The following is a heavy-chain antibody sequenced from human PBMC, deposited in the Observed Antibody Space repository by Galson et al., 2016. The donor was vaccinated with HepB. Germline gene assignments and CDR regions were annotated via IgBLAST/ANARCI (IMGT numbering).Heavy chain of an antibody. D-gene: IGHD1-26*01. CDR2: ISTYNGNT. V-gene: IGHV1-18*01. CDR1: GYTFSSYG. CDR3: AREQEVGYGMDV. Sequence: SVKVSCKASGYTFSSYGINWVRQAPGQGLEWMGWISTYNGNTNYAQNLQGRATMTTDTSTSTAYMELRSLRSDDTAVYYCAREQEVGYGMDVWGQGTTVTVPS. J-gene: IGHJ6*02.